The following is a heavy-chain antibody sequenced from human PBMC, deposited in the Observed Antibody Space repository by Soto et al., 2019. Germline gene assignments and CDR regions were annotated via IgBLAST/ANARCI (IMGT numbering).Heavy chain of an antibody. CDR3: ASLPAVYISSPVDY. Sequence: QVQLVQSGAEVKKPGSSVKVSCKASGGTFSSYTISWVRQAPGQCLEWMGRIIPILGIANYAQKFQGRVTITADKSTSTAYMELSSLRSDDTAVYYCASLPAVYISSPVDYWGQGTLVTVSS. J-gene: IGHJ4*02. CDR1: GGTFSSYT. V-gene: IGHV1-69*02. CDR2: IIPILGIA. D-gene: IGHD6-6*01.